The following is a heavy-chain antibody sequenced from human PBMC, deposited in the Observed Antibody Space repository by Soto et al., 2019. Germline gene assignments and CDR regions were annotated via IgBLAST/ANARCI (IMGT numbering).Heavy chain of an antibody. D-gene: IGHD2-2*01. V-gene: IGHV3-48*03. Sequence: GGSLRLSCAASGFTFSSYEMNWVRQAPGKGLGWVSYISSSGSTIYYADSVKGRFTISRDNAKNSLYLQMNSLRAEDTAVYYCARVGRRYCSSTSCYVAWAYYYGMDVWGQGTTVTVSS. CDR1: GFTFSSYE. CDR3: ARVGRRYCSSTSCYVAWAYYYGMDV. J-gene: IGHJ6*02. CDR2: ISSSGSTI.